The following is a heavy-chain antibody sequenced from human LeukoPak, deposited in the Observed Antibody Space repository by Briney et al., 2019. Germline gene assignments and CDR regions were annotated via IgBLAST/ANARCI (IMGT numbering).Heavy chain of an antibody. J-gene: IGHJ3*02. CDR1: GGSFSGYY. CDR2: INHSGST. D-gene: IGHD3-22*01. Sequence: SETLSLTCAVYGGSFSGYYWSWIRQPPGKGLEWIGEINHSGSTNYNPSLKSRVTISVDTSKNQFSLKLSSVTAADTAVYYCARGTAYYYDSSGYGNAFDIWGQGTMVTVSS. CDR3: ARGTAYYYDSSGYGNAFDI. V-gene: IGHV4-34*01.